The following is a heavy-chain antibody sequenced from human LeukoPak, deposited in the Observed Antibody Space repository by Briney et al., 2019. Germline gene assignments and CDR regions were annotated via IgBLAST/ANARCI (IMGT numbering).Heavy chain of an antibody. V-gene: IGHV3-53*05. Sequence: GGSLRLSCAASGFTVSSNYMSWVRQAPGVGLEWVSVIYSGGSTYYADSVKGRFTISRDNSKNTLYLQMNSLRAEDTAVYYCARDFGGLRYLDYWGQGTLVTVSS. D-gene: IGHD5-12*01. J-gene: IGHJ4*02. CDR2: IYSGGST. CDR3: ARDFGGLRYLDY. CDR1: GFTVSSNY.